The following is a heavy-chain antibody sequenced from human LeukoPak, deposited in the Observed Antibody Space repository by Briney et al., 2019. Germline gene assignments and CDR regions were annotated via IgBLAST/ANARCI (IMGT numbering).Heavy chain of an antibody. J-gene: IGHJ4*02. CDR3: ARTRWKLLPPTFDY. D-gene: IGHD1-26*01. V-gene: IGHV1-18*01. CDR2: ISAYNGNT. Sequence: ASVTVSFKASGYTFTSYGSSWVRQAPGQGLEWMGWISAYNGNTNYAQKLQGRVTMSTDTTTSTAYMELRSLRSDDTAVYYCARTRWKLLPPTFDYWGQGTLVTVSS. CDR1: GYTFTSYG.